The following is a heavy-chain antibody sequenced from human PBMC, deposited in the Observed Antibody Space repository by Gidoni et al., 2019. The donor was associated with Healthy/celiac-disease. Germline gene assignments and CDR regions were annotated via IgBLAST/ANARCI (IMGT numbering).Heavy chain of an antibody. CDR3: ARGSIAAAPLGEYYYYYYGMDV. J-gene: IGHJ6*02. D-gene: IGHD6-13*01. Sequence: EVKLVESGGGLVQPGGSLRLSCAASGFTFSSYWMSWVRQAPGKGLELVANIKQDGSEKYYVDSVKGRVTISRDNAKNSLYLQMNSLRAEDTAVYYCARGSIAAAPLGEYYYYYYGMDVWGQGTTVTVSS. CDR1: GFTFSSYW. V-gene: IGHV3-7*04. CDR2: IKQDGSEK.